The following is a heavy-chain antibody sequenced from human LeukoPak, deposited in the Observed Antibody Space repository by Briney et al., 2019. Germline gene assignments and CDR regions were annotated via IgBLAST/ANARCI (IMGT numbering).Heavy chain of an antibody. V-gene: IGHV4-4*07. CDR2: IYTSGST. D-gene: IGHD5-24*01. CDR1: GGSISSDY. J-gene: IGHJ4*02. Sequence: PSETLSLTCTVSGGSISSDYWSWIRQPAGKGLEWIGRIYTSGSTNYNPSLKSRVTMSVDTSKNQFSLKLSSVTAADTAVYYCARDGEMATITRAYFDYWGQGTLVTVSS. CDR3: ARDGEMATITRAYFDY.